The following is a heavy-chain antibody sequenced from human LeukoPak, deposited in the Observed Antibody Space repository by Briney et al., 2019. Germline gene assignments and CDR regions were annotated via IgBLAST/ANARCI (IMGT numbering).Heavy chain of an antibody. D-gene: IGHD1-26*01. V-gene: IGHV3-23*01. CDR1: GFTFSNHG. CDR2: ISPSGDIT. Sequence: GGSLGLSCAASGFTFSNHGMNWVRQAPGKGLEWVSGISPSGDITYYADSVKGRFTISRDNAKNSLYLQMNSLRAEDTAVYYCARDRGWELHDAFDIWGQGTMVTVSS. CDR3: ARDRGWELHDAFDI. J-gene: IGHJ3*02.